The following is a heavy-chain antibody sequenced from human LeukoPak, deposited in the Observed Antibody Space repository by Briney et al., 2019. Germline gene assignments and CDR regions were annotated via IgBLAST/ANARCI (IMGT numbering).Heavy chain of an antibody. J-gene: IGHJ4*02. CDR3: TTGLGYSYGIDY. CDR1: GFTFDNAW. CDR2: IKSNTDGSTT. Sequence: GGSLRLSCAASGFTFDNAWMTWVRQAPGKGLEWVGHIKSNTDGSTTAFAAPVRGKFTISKDDSKNTLYLQMNSLKTEGTAVYYCTTGLGYSYGIDYWGQGTLVSVSS. D-gene: IGHD5-18*01. V-gene: IGHV3-15*01.